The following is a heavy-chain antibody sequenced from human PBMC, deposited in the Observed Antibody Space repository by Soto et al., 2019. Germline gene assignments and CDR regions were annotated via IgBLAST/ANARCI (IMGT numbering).Heavy chain of an antibody. CDR2: IYWDDDK. V-gene: IGHV2-5*02. J-gene: IGHJ3*02. Sequence: QITLKESGPTLVKPTQTLTLTCTFSGFSLSTSGVGVGWIRQPPGKALEWLALIYWDDDKRYSPSLKSRLTITKVTSKNQVVLTMTNMDPVDTATYYCAHRLGFCSGGSCYSEEGAFDIWGQGTMVTVSS. CDR3: AHRLGFCSGGSCYSEEGAFDI. CDR1: GFSLSTSGVG. D-gene: IGHD2-15*01.